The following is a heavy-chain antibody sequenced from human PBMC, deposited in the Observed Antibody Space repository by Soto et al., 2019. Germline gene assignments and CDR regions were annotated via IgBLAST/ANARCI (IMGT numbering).Heavy chain of an antibody. V-gene: IGHV4-30-4*01. Sequence: SETLSLTCVVSGESISSGDHYWSWVRQSPGEGLEWIGFIYYSGNTYYNPSLKSRVSMSVDTSNNQFSLKLNSVTAADTAVYYCARDAGYCNSVSCYPYNMDVWGQGTTVTVSS. CDR2: IYYSGNT. J-gene: IGHJ6*02. CDR1: GESISSGDHY. CDR3: ARDAGYCNSVSCYPYNMDV. D-gene: IGHD2-15*01.